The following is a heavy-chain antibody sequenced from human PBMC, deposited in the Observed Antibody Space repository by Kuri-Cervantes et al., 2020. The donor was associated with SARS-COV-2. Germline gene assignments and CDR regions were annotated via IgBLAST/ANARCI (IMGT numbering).Heavy chain of an antibody. Sequence: SETLSLTCTVSGGSISSYYWSWIRQPPGKGLEWIGSIYYSGSTYYNPSLKSRVTISVDTSKNQFSLKLSSVTAADTAVYYCARPYCSSTSCYDAFDIWGQGTMVTVSS. CDR1: GGSISSYY. CDR3: ARPYCSSTSCYDAFDI. D-gene: IGHD2-2*01. J-gene: IGHJ3*02. CDR2: IYYSGST. V-gene: IGHV4-59*05.